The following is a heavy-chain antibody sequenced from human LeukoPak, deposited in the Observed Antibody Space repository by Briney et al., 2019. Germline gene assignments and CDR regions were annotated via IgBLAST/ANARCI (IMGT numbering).Heavy chain of an antibody. CDR1: GFSFSNYW. CDR2: INSDGSTT. D-gene: IGHD2-2*01. J-gene: IGHJ3*02. Sequence: GGSLRLSCVVSGFSFSNYWMHWVRQAPGKGLVWVSRINSDGSTTSYAASVKGRFTISRDNAKNTLYLQMNSLRAEDTAVYYCAKDLVYLGYCSSTSCYAYAIDIWGQGTMVTVSS. CDR3: AKDLVYLGYCSSTSCYAYAIDI. V-gene: IGHV3-74*01.